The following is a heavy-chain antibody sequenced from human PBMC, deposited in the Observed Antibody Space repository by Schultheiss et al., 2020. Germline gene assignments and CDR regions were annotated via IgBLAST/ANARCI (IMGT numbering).Heavy chain of an antibody. D-gene: IGHD6-13*01. CDR3: ARDSVAAAGSYYFDY. CDR1: GGSISSGSYY. J-gene: IGHJ4*02. CDR2: IYTSGST. Sequence: SETLSLTCTVSGGSISSGSYYWSWIRQPAGKGLEWIGRIYTSGSTNYNPSLKSRVTISVDTSKNQFSLKLSSVTAADTAVYYCARDSVAAAGSYYFDYWGRGPLITVSS. V-gene: IGHV4-61*02.